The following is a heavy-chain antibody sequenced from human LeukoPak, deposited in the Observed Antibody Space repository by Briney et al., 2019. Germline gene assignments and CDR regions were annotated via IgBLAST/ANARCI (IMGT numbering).Heavy chain of an antibody. J-gene: IGHJ3*02. CDR1: GGSINTNRYY. V-gene: IGHV4-39*02. Sequence: SETLSLTCTVSGGSINTNRYYWGCIRQPPGKGLEWIGSIYYSGNTYYNPSLKSRVTLSVDTSKNQFSLKLSSVTAADTAVYYCARDYRPYSSSWYNAFDIWGQGTMVTVSS. CDR3: ARDYRPYSSSWYNAFDI. D-gene: IGHD6-13*01. CDR2: IYYSGNT.